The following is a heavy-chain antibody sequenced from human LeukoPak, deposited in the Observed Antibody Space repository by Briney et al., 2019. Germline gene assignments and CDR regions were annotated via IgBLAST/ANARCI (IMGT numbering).Heavy chain of an antibody. CDR3: ASSHWGSNYYDSSGYYYGRPYAFDI. CDR1: GGSISSGGYY. Sequence: SETLSLTCTVSGGSISSGGYYWSWIRQHPGKGLEWVGYIYYSGSTYYNPSLKSRVTISVDTSKNQFSLKLSSVTAADTAVYYCASSHWGSNYYDSSGYYYGRPYAFDIWGQGTMVTVSS. J-gene: IGHJ3*02. D-gene: IGHD3-22*01. V-gene: IGHV4-31*03. CDR2: IYYSGST.